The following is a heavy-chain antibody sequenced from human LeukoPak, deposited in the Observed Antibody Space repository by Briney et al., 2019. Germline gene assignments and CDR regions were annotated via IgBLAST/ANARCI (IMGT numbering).Heavy chain of an antibody. J-gene: IGHJ6*03. CDR3: AKDLLWFGENDYMDV. D-gene: IGHD3-10*01. V-gene: IGHV3-30*02. CDR2: IRYDGSNK. CDR1: GFTLSSYG. Sequence: GGSLRLSCAASGFTLSSYGMHWVRQAPGKGLEWVAFIRYDGSNKYYADSVKGRFTISRDNSKNTLYLQMNSLRAEDTAVYYCAKDLLWFGENDYMDVWGKGTTVTISS.